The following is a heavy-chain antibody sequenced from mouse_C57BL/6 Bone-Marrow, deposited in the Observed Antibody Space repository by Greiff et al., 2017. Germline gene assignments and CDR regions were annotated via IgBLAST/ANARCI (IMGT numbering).Heavy chain of an antibody. CDR3: ARQIYYDYDGFYCAMDY. Sequence: EVQVVESGGDLVKPGGSLKLSCAASGFTFSSYGMSWVRQTPDKRLELVATISSGGSYTSYPDSVKGRFTISRDNAKNTLYLQKSRLKSEDTAMYYCARQIYYDYDGFYCAMDYGGQGTAATVSA. CDR1: GFTFSSYG. D-gene: IGHD2-4*01. J-gene: IGHJ4*01. CDR2: ISSGGSYT. V-gene: IGHV5-6*01.